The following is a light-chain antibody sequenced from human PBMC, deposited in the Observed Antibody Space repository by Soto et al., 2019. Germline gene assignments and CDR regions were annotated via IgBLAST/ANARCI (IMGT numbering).Light chain of an antibody. CDR2: VAS. J-gene: IGKJ4*01. CDR3: QPYDYWPFT. Sequence: EIVMTQSPATLSVSPGERATLSCRASQSVSSNLAWYQQKSGQTPRLLIYVASTRATDIPARFSGSGSGTEFTLISSRLQTEDFSVYYCQPYDYWPFTFGGGTKVEIK. CDR1: QSVSSN. V-gene: IGKV3-15*01.